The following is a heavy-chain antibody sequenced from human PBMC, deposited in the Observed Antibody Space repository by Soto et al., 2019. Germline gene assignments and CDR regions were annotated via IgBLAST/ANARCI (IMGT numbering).Heavy chain of an antibody. D-gene: IGHD1-1*01. CDR2: LYWDEDR. J-gene: IGHJ6*03. CDR1: GFSLTTSGVG. Sequence: QITLKESPPTLVKPTQTLTLTCTFSGFSLTTSGVGVCWIRQAPGKALEWLALLYWDEDRRYSPSLKSRLTIAKDSSKDQVLLTMTNMDPVDTGTYFCAHYTTTTYMDVWGKGTPVTVSS. V-gene: IGHV2-5*02. CDR3: AHYTTTTYMDV.